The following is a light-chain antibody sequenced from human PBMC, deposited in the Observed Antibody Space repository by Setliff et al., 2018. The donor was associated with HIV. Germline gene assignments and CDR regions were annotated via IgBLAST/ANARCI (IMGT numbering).Light chain of an antibody. V-gene: IGLV2-14*03. Sequence: LTQPASVSGSPGQSITISCTGTSSDIGDYNYVSWYRQHPGKAPKLIIYDVNNRPSGVSNRFSGSESGNTASLAISGLQAEDEADYYCSSYTSASAYVFGTGTKVTVL. CDR2: DVN. CDR1: SSDIGDYNY. CDR3: SSYTSASAYV. J-gene: IGLJ1*01.